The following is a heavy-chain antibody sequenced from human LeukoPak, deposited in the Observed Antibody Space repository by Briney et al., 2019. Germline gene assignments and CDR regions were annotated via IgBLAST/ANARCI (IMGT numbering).Heavy chain of an antibody. V-gene: IGHV3-23*01. Sequence: PSETLSLTCTISGGSISTYFWSWVRQAPGQGLEWVSAISGSGGSTYYADSVKGRFTISRDNSKNTLYLQMNSLSAGDTAVYYCAKDIPYYYDSNVYYWGQGTLVTVSS. J-gene: IGHJ4*02. CDR2: ISGSGGST. CDR3: AKDIPYYYDSNVYY. CDR1: GGSISTYF. D-gene: IGHD3-22*01.